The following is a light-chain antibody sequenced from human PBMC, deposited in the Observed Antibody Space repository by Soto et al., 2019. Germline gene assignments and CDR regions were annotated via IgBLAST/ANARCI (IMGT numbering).Light chain of an antibody. CDR2: DAS. J-gene: IGKJ2*01. Sequence: EMVLTQSPATLPLSPGVRAILSSTASQSVGTYLAWYQHNPGQAPRLLIYDASNRATCIPARFSGSGSGTDFTLAISSPEPEDFAVYYCQERYNWPNTVSQGTKLEIE. CDR1: QSVGTY. V-gene: IGKV3-11*01. CDR3: QERYNWPNT.